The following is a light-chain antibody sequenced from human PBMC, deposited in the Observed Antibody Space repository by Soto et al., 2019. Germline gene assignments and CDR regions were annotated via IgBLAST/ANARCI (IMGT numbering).Light chain of an antibody. CDR2: DVS. J-gene: IGLJ1*01. V-gene: IGLV2-14*02. CDR3: SQYRSGSPLSA. CDR1: SSDIGNYNL. Sequence: QSVLTQPASVSGSPGQSITISCTGTSSDIGNYNLVSWYQQHPGKAPKLLIYDVSNRPSGVSNRFSGSKPGNTASLPISGLRAEDEAVYYRSQYRSGSPLSAFGTGTKVTVL.